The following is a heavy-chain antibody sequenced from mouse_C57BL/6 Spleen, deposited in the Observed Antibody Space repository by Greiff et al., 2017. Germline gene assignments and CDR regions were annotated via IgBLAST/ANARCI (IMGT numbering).Heavy chain of an antibody. Sequence: EVKLMESGGDLVKPGGSLKLSCAASGFTFSSYGMSWVRQTPDKRLEWVATISSGGSYTYYPDSVKGRFTISRDNAKNTLYRQMSSLKAEYTAMYYCASLMDYWGQGTSVTVSS. J-gene: IGHJ4*01. V-gene: IGHV5-6*01. CDR2: ISSGGSYT. CDR3: ASLMDY. CDR1: GFTFSSYG.